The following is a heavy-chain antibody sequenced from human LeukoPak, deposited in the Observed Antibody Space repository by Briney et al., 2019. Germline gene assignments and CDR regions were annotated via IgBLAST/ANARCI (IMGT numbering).Heavy chain of an antibody. J-gene: IGHJ4*02. D-gene: IGHD6-13*01. CDR1: GGSISSGSYY. Sequence: SETLSLTCTVSGGSISSGSYYWSWLRQPAGKGLEWIGRIYTSGSTNYNPSLKSRVTISVDTSKNQFSLKLSSVTAADTAVYYCARNGHSSSRGVIISWGQGTLVTVSS. V-gene: IGHV4-61*02. CDR3: ARNGHSSSRGVIIS. CDR2: IYTSGST.